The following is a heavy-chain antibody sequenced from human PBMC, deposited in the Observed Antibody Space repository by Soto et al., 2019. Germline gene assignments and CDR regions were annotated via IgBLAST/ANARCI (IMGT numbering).Heavy chain of an antibody. CDR3: ARVVEYYYGSGSYYNPSYGMDV. CDR1: GYTFTSYG. V-gene: IGHV1-18*01. CDR2: ISAYNGNT. Sequence: GASVKVSCKASGYTFTSYGISWVRQAPGQGLEWMGWISAYNGNTNYAQKLQGRVTMTADTSTSTAYMELRSLRSDDTAVYYCARVVEYYYGSGSYYNPSYGMDVWGQGTTVTVSS. D-gene: IGHD3-10*01. J-gene: IGHJ6*02.